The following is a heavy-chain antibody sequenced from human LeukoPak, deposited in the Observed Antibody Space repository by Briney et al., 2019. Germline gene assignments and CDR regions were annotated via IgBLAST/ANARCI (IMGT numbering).Heavy chain of an antibody. CDR2: INHSGST. D-gene: IGHD4-23*01. CDR1: GGSFSGYY. V-gene: IGHV4-34*01. Sequence: SETLSLTCAVYGGSFSGYYWSWIRQPPGKGREWIGEINHSGSTNYNPSLKSRVTISVDPPKNQFALKLSSVTAADTAVYYCARGDWSPRWDFPGHDAFVIWGQGTMVTVSS. CDR3: ARGDWSPRWDFPGHDAFVI. J-gene: IGHJ3*02.